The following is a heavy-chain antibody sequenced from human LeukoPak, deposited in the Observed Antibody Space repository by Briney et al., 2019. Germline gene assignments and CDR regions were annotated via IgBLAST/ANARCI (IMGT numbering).Heavy chain of an antibody. J-gene: IGHJ4*02. V-gene: IGHV3-48*04. CDR2: ISRNSRTT. D-gene: IGHD2-2*01. Sequence: GSLRLSCAVSGSDFSSHNFHWVRQAPGKGLEWVSFISRNSRTTYYADSVRGRFTISRDDAKNLVYLQMNSLGAEDTAVYYCARASSDGIIPVATSFDCWGQGTLVIVSS. CDR1: GSDFSSHN. CDR3: ARASSDGIIPVATSFDC.